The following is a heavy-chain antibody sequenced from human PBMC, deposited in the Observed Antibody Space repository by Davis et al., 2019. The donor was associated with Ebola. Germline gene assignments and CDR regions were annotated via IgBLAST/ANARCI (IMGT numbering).Heavy chain of an antibody. Sequence: GESLKISCAASGFTFSSYAMSWVRQAPGKGLEWVANIKQDGSEKYYVDSVKGRFTISRDNAKNSLYLQMNSLRAEDTAVYYCARYNSAYERADLDYWGQGTLVTVSS. CDR3: ARYNSAYERADLDY. V-gene: IGHV3-7*01. CDR2: IKQDGSEK. CDR1: GFTFSSYA. J-gene: IGHJ4*02. D-gene: IGHD5-12*01.